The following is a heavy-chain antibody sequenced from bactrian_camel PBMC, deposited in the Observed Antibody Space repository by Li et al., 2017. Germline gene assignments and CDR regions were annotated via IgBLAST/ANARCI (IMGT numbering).Heavy chain of an antibody. CDR1: GDTYSNYY. CDR2: IDSDGST. V-gene: IGHV3S53*01. J-gene: IGHJ7*01. Sequence: HVQLVESGGGSVQSGGSLRLSCAASGDTYSNYYMGWFRRAPGKEREGVAVIDSDGSTTYADSVKGRFTISQDNAKNTLYLQMNSLKTDDTAMYYCAKSFRAVRRTTPWTIGAKEPRSPSP. D-gene: IGHD4*01.